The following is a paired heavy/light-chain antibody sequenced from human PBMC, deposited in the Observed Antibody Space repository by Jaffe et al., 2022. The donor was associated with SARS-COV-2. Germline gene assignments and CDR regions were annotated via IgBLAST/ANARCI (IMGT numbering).Heavy chain of an antibody. CDR1: GYTFTSYA. Sequence: QVQLVQSGAEVKKPGASVKVSCKASGYTFTSYAISWVRQAPGQGLEWMGWISVYNGNTNYVQKLQGRVTMTTDTSTSTAYMELRSLRSDDTAMYYCARGANTPRPFDWLKWFDFWGQGTLVTVSS. D-gene: IGHD3-9*01. V-gene: IGHV1-18*01. CDR3: ARGANTPRPFDWLKWFDF. J-gene: IGHJ5*01. CDR2: ISVYNGNT.
Light chain of an antibody. CDR2: AAS. J-gene: IGKJ1*01. CDR3: QQSYSSPDT. Sequence: DIQMTQSPSSLSASVGDRVTITCRASQSISSYLNWYQQKPGKAPNLLIYAASSLQGGVPSRFSGSGSGTDFTLTISSLQPEDFATYYCQQSYSSPDTFGQGTKVEIK. V-gene: IGKV1-39*01. CDR1: QSISSY.